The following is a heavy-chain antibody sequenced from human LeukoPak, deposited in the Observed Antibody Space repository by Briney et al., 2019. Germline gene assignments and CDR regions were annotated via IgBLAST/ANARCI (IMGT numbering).Heavy chain of an antibody. CDR1: GFTFSSYW. CDR2: IKQDGSEK. D-gene: IGHD4/OR15-4a*01. CDR3: ARVPPGCARGYYFDY. V-gene: IGHV3-7*01. J-gene: IGHJ4*02. Sequence: PGGSLRLSCAASGFTFSSYWMSWVRQAPGKGLEWVANIKQDGSEKYYVDSVKGRFTISRDNAKNSLYLQMNSLRAEDTAVYYCARVPPGCARGYYFDYWGQGTLVTVSS.